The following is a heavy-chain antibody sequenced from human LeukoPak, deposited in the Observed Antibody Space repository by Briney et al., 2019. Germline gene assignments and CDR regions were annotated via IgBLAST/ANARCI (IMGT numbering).Heavy chain of an antibody. CDR1: GFTFSSYW. CDR3: AREVIVVVENYFDY. Sequence: GGSLRLSCAASGFTFSSYWMSWVRQAPGKGLEWVANIKQDGSEKYYVDSVKGRFTISRDNAKNSLYLQMNSLRAEDTAVYYCAREVIVVVENYFDYWGQGTLVTVSS. V-gene: IGHV3-7*01. D-gene: IGHD3-22*01. J-gene: IGHJ4*02. CDR2: IKQDGSEK.